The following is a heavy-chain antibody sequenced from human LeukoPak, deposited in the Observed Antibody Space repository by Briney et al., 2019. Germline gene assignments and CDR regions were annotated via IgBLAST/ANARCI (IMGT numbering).Heavy chain of an antibody. CDR1: GGTFSSYA. D-gene: IGHD3-3*01. CDR2: IIPIFGTA. V-gene: IGHV1-69*06. Sequence: ASVKVSCKASGGTFSSYAISWVRQAPGQGLEWMGGIIPIFGTANYAQKFQGRVTITADKSTSTAYMELSRLRSDDTAVYYCARDSWFAGLLRFLERRGDYWGQGTLVTVSS. J-gene: IGHJ4*02. CDR3: ARDSWFAGLLRFLERRGDY.